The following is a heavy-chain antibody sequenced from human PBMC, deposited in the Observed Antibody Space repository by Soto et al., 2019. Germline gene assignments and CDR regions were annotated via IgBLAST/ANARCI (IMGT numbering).Heavy chain of an antibody. CDR1: GYTFTSYY. D-gene: IGHD5-12*01. CDR2: INPSGGST. J-gene: IGHJ4*02. Sequence: ASVKVSCKASGYTFTSYYMHWVRQAPGQGLEWMGIINPSGGSTSYAQKFQGRVTMTRDTSTSTVYMELSSLRSEDTAVYYCARGAGLMATRVAPLLYWGQGTLVTVSS. CDR3: ARGAGLMATRVAPLLY. V-gene: IGHV1-46*01.